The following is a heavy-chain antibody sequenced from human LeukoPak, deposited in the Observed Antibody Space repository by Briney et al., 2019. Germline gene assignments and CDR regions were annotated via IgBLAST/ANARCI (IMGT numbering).Heavy chain of an antibody. CDR3: ARGHSPVTTKVSYFQH. D-gene: IGHD4-17*01. J-gene: IGHJ1*01. CDR1: GGSFSGYY. Sequence: PSETLSLTCAVYGGSFSGYYWSWIRQPPGEGLEWIGEINHSGSTNYNPSLKSRVTILVDTSKNQFSLKLSSVTAADTAVYYCARGHSPVTTKVSYFQHWGQGTLVTVSS. V-gene: IGHV4-34*01. CDR2: INHSGST.